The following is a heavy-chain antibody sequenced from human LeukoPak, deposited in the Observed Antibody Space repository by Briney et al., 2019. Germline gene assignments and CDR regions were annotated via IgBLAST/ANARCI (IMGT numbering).Heavy chain of an antibody. CDR2: IYTSGST. J-gene: IGHJ6*03. CDR1: GGSISSYY. Sequence: SETLSLTCTVSGGSISSYYWSWIRQPAGKGLEWIGRIYTSGSTNYNPSLKSRVTMSVDTSKNQFSLKLSSETAADTAVYYCASDPSNYYYMDIWGKGTTVTVSS. CDR3: ASDPSNYYYMDI. V-gene: IGHV4-4*07.